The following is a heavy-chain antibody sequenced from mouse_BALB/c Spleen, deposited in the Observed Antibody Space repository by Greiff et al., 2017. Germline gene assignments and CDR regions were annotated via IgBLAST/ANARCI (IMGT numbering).Heavy chain of an antibody. CDR2: ISSGGST. J-gene: IGHJ2*01. Sequence: EVMLVESGGGLVKPGGSLKLSCAASGFTFSSYAMSWVRQTPEKRLEWVASISSGGSTYYPDSVKGRFTISRDNARNILYLQMSSLGSEDTAMYYCARGRGGDLFDYWGQGTTLTVSS. CDR3: ARGRGGDLFDY. D-gene: IGHD2-13*01. CDR1: GFTFSSYA. V-gene: IGHV5-6-5*01.